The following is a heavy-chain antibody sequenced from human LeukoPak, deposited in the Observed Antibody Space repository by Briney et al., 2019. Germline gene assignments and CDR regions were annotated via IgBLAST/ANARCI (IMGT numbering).Heavy chain of an antibody. J-gene: IGHJ4*02. V-gene: IGHV1-2*02. D-gene: IGHD5-18*01. CDR2: INLNSGGT. Sequence: ASVKVSCKASGYTFTDYYMHWVRQAPGQGLEWMGWINLNSGGTHLAQEFQGRVTMTGDTSISTAYMELSRLRSDDTAMYYFAKIQKWLPYWGQGTLVTVSS. CDR1: GYTFTDYY. CDR3: AKIQKWLPY.